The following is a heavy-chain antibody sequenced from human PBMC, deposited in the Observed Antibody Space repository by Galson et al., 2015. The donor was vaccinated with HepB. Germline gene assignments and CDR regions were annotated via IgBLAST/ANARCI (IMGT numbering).Heavy chain of an antibody. CDR2: IDPSDSYT. CDR1: GYSFTSYW. CDR3: ARHPLRGVIITSSWRGYGMDV. V-gene: IGHV5-10-1*01. D-gene: IGHD3-10*01. Sequence: QSGAEVKKPGESLRISCKGSGYSFTSYWISWVRQMPGKGLEWMGRIDPSDSYTNYSPSFQGHVTISADKSISTAYLQWSSLKASDTAMYYCARHPLRGVIITSSWRGYGMDVWGQGTTVTVSS. J-gene: IGHJ6*02.